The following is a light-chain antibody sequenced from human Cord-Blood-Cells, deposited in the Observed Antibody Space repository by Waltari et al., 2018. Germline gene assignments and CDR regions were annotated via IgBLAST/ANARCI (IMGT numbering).Light chain of an antibody. Sequence: EIVLTQSPATLSLSPGERATLSCRASQSVSSYLAWYQQKPGQAPRLLICDASDRATGTPARFRGSGSGTDFTVTISSLEPEDVAVYYCQQRSNWPQVITFGPGTKVDIK. J-gene: IGKJ3*01. CDR1: QSVSSY. CDR3: QQRSNWPQVIT. V-gene: IGKV3-11*01. CDR2: DAS.